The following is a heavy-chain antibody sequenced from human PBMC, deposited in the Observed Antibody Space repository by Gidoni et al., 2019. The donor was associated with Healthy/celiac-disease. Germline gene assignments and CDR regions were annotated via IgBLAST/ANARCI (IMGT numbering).Heavy chain of an antibody. Sequence: QLQLQESGSGLVQPSQTLSLTCAVSGGSISSGCSPWSWIPHPPGKGLEWIGYIYHSGSTYYNPSLKSRVTISVDRSKNQFSLKLSSVTAADTAVYYCARGTVDTAMVKGIVATYYYYYYMDVWGKGTTVTVSS. J-gene: IGHJ6*03. CDR1: GGSISSGCSP. V-gene: IGHV4-30-2*01. CDR3: ARGTVDTAMVKGIVATYYYYYYMDV. CDR2: IYHSGST. D-gene: IGHD5-18*01.